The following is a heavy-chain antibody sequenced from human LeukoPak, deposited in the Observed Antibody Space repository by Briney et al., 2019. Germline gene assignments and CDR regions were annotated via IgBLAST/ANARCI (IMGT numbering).Heavy chain of an antibody. Sequence: LGESLKISCKGSGYSFTSYWIGWVRQMPGKGLEWMGIIYPGDSDTRYSPSFQGQVTISADKSISTAYLQWSSLKASDTAMYYCASPIIAVAGTAFDAFDIWGQGTMVTVSS. J-gene: IGHJ3*02. CDR3: ASPIIAVAGTAFDAFDI. CDR2: IYPGDSDT. V-gene: IGHV5-51*01. CDR1: GYSFTSYW. D-gene: IGHD6-19*01.